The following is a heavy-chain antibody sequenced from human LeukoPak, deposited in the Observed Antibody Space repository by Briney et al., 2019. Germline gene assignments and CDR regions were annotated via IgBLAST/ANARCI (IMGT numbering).Heavy chain of an antibody. CDR1: GYTFTGYY. V-gene: IGHV1-2*02. CDR2: INPNSGGT. CDR3: ARDWKRIAARPLDY. J-gene: IGHJ4*02. Sequence: ASVKVSCKASGYTFTGYYMHWVRQAPGQGLEWMGWINPNSGGTNYAQKFQGRVTMTRDTSISTAYMELSRLRSDDTAAYYCARDWKRIAARPLDYWGQGTLVTVSS. D-gene: IGHD6-6*01.